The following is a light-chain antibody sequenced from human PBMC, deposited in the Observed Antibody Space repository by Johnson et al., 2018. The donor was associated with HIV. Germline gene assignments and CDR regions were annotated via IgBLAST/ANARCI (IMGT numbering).Light chain of an antibody. CDR1: NSNIGNNY. V-gene: IGLV1-51*02. J-gene: IGLJ1*01. CDR2: ENN. Sequence: QSVLTQPPSVSAPPGQTVTISCSGSNSNIGNNYVSWYQQLPGTAPKLLIYENNKRPSGIPDRFLDSQSGTSATLAITGLHPADEADYYCGTWDTSLGAQYVFGSGTKVTVL. CDR3: GTWDTSLGAQYV.